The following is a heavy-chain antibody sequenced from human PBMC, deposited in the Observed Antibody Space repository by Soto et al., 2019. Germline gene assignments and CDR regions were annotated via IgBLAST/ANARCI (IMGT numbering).Heavy chain of an antibody. V-gene: IGHV1-18*01. Sequence: ASVKVSCKASGFTFTNYGITWVRRAPGQGLEWMGWISAYNGNTNYAQKLQGRVTMTTDTSTSTVYMELRSLRSDDTAVYYCASSSGQLPSYLDYWGQGTLVTVSS. CDR3: ASSSGQLPSYLDY. D-gene: IGHD1-1*01. J-gene: IGHJ4*02. CDR1: GFTFTNYG. CDR2: ISAYNGNT.